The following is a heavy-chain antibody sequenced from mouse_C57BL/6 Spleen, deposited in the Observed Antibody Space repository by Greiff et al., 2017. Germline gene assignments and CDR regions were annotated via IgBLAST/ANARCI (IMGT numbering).Heavy chain of an antibody. Sequence: QVQLQQSGPELVKPGASVKISCKASGYAFSSSWMNWVKQRPGKGLEWIGRIYPGDGDTNYNGKFKGKATLTADKSSSTAYMQLSSLTSEDSAVYFCARDGNYYALYYFDYWGQGTTLTVSS. CDR1: GYAFSSSW. J-gene: IGHJ2*01. CDR2: IYPGDGDT. V-gene: IGHV1-82*01. CDR3: ARDGNYYALYYFDY. D-gene: IGHD1-1*01.